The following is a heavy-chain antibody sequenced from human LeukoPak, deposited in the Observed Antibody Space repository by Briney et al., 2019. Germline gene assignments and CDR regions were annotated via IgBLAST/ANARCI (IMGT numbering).Heavy chain of an antibody. CDR2: IIPIFGTA. J-gene: IGHJ4*02. CDR1: EGTFSSYA. CDR3: ASEWPYNYYDSSGYYPY. V-gene: IGHV1-69*13. D-gene: IGHD3-22*01. Sequence: GASVKVSCKASEGTFSSYAISWVRQAPGQGLEWMGGIIPIFGTANYAQKFQGRVTITADESTSTAYMELSSLRSEDTAVYYCASEWPYNYYDSSGYYPYWGQGTLVTVSS.